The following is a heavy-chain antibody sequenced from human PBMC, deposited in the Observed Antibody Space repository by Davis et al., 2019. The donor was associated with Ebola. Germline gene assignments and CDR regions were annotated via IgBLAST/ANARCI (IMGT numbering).Heavy chain of an antibody. CDR1: GGSFSGYY. CDR2: INHSGST. J-gene: IGHJ6*02. CDR3: ARGKKRYYDFWSGTMDV. V-gene: IGHV4-34*01. D-gene: IGHD3-3*01. Sequence: MLSETLSLTCAVYGGSFSGYYWSWIRQPPGKGLEWIGEINHSGSTNYNPSLKSRVTISVDTSKNQFSLKLSSVTAADTAVYYCARGKKRYYDFWSGTMDVWGQGTTVTVSS.